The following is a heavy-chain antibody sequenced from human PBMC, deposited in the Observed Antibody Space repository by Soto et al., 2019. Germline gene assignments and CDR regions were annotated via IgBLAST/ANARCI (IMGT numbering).Heavy chain of an antibody. V-gene: IGHV1-58*02. J-gene: IGHJ4*02. CDR3: ARDYDFWSGYDV. Sequence: SVKVSCKASGFTFTSSAMQWVRQARGQRLEWIGWIVVGSGNTNYAQKFQERVTITRDMSTSTAYMELRSLRAEDTAVYYCARDYDFWSGYDVWGQGTLVTVSS. D-gene: IGHD3-3*01. CDR2: IVVGSGNT. CDR1: GFTFTSSA.